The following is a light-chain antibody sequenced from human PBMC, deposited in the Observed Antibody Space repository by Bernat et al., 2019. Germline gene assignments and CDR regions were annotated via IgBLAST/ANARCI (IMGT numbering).Light chain of an antibody. Sequence: SYELTQPPSVSVSPGQTASITCSGDKLGNKYVCWYQQKPGQSPVLIIYQDTRRPSGIPERFSGSHSWNTATLTISGTQAMDEADYYCQAWDSSAAAFGGGTKLTVL. V-gene: IGLV3-1*01. CDR2: QDT. J-gene: IGLJ3*02. CDR3: QAWDSSAAA. CDR1: KLGNKY.